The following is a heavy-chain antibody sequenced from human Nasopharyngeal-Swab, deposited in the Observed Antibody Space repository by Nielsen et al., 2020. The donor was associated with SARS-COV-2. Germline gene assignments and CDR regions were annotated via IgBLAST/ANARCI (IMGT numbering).Heavy chain of an antibody. J-gene: IGHJ1*01. V-gene: IGHV3-11*04. Sequence: GESLKISCAASGFTFSDHYMSWIRQAPGKGLEWVSYISSSGSTIYYADSVKGRFTISRDNAKNSLYLQMNSLRAEDTAVYYCARDSLPWPVPEYFQHWGQGTLVTVSS. CDR1: GFTFSDHY. CDR2: ISSSGSTI. CDR3: ARDSLPWPVPEYFQH. D-gene: IGHD6-19*01.